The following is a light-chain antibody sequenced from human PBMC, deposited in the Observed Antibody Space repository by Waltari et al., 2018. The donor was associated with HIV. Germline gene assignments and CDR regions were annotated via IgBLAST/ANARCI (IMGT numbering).Light chain of an antibody. CDR1: QTVNSN. J-gene: IGKJ1*01. V-gene: IGKV3-15*01. CDR3: QQYNNWPRT. Sequence: EVVMTQSPATLSVSLGDRATPSCRASQTVNSNLAWYQQRPGQAPRLLIYGVSTRASGIPARFSVSGSGTEFTLTISSLQSEDFAVYFCQQYNNWPRTFGQGTKVEIK. CDR2: GVS.